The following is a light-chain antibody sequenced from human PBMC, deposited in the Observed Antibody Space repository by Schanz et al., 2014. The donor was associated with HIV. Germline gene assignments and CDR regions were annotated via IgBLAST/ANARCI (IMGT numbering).Light chain of an antibody. J-gene: IGLJ3*02. V-gene: IGLV8-61*01. CDR1: SGSVSTSSH. Sequence: QTVVTQEPSFSVSPGGTVTLTCGLSSGSVSTSSHPSWYQQTPGQAPRTLIYNTNTRSSGVPDRFSGSILGNKAALTITGAQADDESDYYCVLYIGSGISVFGGGTKVTVL. CDR3: VLYIGSGISV. CDR2: NTN.